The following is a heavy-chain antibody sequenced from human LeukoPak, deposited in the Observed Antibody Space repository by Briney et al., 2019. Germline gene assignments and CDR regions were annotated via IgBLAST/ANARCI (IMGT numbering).Heavy chain of an antibody. J-gene: IGHJ4*02. V-gene: IGHV3-74*01. CDR1: GFTFNYFW. CDR2: INNDGTAT. Sequence: PGGSLRLSCAASGFTFNYFWMHWVRQVPGQGLVWVSGINNDGTATYYADSVQGRFTISRDNAKNTVYLQMNGLRAEDTTVYCCATVSEYWGQGTLVTVSS. CDR3: ATVSEY.